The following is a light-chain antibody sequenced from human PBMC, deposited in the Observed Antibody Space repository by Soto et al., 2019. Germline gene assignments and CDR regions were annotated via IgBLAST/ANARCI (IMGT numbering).Light chain of an antibody. CDR3: QQFNSWPYT. V-gene: IGKV3D-15*01. CDR1: QSVSSI. Sequence: EIVMTQSPATLSVSPGERATLSCRASQSVSSILAWYQQKPGQAPRLRIYGASTRATGIPARFSGSGSGTEFTLTISSLQSEDFAVYYCQQFNSWPYTFGQGTKLEIK. CDR2: GAS. J-gene: IGKJ2*01.